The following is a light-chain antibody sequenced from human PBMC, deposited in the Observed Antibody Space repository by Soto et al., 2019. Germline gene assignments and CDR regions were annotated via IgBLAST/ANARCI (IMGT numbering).Light chain of an antibody. V-gene: IGKV1-17*01. CDR3: LQHSTYPLT. CDR1: PRPTND. CDR2: AAS. J-gene: IGKJ1*01. Sequence: DIQMTQFPSSLSAPVRHPLPTPSRPPPRPTNDLAWYQQKPGKAPKRLIYAASSLQSGVPSRFSGSGSGTEFTLAISSLQPEDFATFYCLQHSTYPLTFGQGTKVEIK.